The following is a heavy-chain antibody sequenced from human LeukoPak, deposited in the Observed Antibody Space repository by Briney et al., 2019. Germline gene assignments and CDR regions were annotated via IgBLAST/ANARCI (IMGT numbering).Heavy chain of an antibody. CDR1: GFTFTNAW. Sequence: GGSLSFSCAASGFTFTNAWMAWVRQAPGKGLEWVRRIKSKADGETTDHAAPVKGRFTVSRDDSKNTLYLQMNGLKTEDTAVYYCTTDHNYYYYYMDVWGKGTTVTVSS. V-gene: IGHV3-15*01. J-gene: IGHJ6*03. CDR3: TTDHNYYYYYMDV. CDR2: IKSKADGETT.